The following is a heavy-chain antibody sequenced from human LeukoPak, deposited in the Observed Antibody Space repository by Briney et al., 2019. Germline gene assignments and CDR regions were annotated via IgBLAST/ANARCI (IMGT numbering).Heavy chain of an antibody. CDR1: GFTFSSYW. CDR2: ISNDGSQK. D-gene: IGHD3-16*02. J-gene: IGHJ4*02. V-gene: IGHV3-30-3*01. Sequence: GGSLRLSCAASGFTFSSYWIHWVRQAPGKGLEWVAVISNDGSQKYYADSVKGRFTVSRDISKNTLHLQMNSLRTEDTALYYCARDSTLGGVIVTGPRGFDYWGQGTLVTVSS. CDR3: ARDSTLGGVIVTGPRGFDY.